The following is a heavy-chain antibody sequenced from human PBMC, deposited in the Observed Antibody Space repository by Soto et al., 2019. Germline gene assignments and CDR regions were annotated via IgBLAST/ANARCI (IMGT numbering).Heavy chain of an antibody. Sequence: GESLKISCKGSGYSFTSYWIGWVRQMPGKGLDWMGIIYPGDSDTRYSPSFQGQVTISADKSISTAYLQWSSLKASDTAMYDCARRAIITMVRGVIHDALDIWGQGTMVTVSS. CDR1: GYSFTSYW. D-gene: IGHD3-10*01. V-gene: IGHV5-51*01. J-gene: IGHJ3*02. CDR2: IYPGDSDT. CDR3: ARRAIITMVRGVIHDALDI.